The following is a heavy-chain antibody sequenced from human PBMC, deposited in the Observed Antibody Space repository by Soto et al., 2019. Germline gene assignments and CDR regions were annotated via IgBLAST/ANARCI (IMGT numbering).Heavy chain of an antibody. J-gene: IGHJ4*02. V-gene: IGHV1-18*01. CDR1: NYTFTTYG. Sequence: ASVKVSCKASNYTFTTYGISWVRQAPGQGLEWMGWISPYSENTNYARKFQGRVTLTTDTATSTAYMELGSLRSDYTAVYFCARDTYFYNIGYYFDYWGQGTLVTVSS. CDR3: ARDTYFYNIGYYFDY. D-gene: IGHD3-9*01. CDR2: ISPYSENT.